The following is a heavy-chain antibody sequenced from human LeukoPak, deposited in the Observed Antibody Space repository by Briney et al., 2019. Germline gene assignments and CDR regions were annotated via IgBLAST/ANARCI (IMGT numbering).Heavy chain of an antibody. J-gene: IGHJ4*02. CDR3: ARHWQSFDY. Sequence: GESLKISCKSSGYSVNNYWHSLVRQMSGKGLEWVGTIYPGGTDTRYSPSFEGQVTISADKSISTAYLQWSSLKASDTAMYYCARHWQSFDYWGQGTLVTVSS. V-gene: IGHV5-51*01. D-gene: IGHD6-19*01. CDR1: GYSVNNYW. CDR2: IYPGGTDT.